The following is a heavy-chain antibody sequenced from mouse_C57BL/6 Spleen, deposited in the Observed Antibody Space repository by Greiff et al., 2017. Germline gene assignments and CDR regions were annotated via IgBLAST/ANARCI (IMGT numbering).Heavy chain of an antibody. Sequence: EVQLVESGGGLVQPGGSMKLSCVASGFTFSNYWMNWVRQSPEKGLEWVAQIRLKSDNYATHYAESVKGRFTISRDDSKSSVYLQMNNLRAEDTGIYYCTPYSLYYFDYWGQGTTLTVSS. J-gene: IGHJ2*01. D-gene: IGHD2-10*01. V-gene: IGHV6-3*01. CDR2: IRLKSDNYAT. CDR1: GFTFSNYW. CDR3: TPYSLYYFDY.